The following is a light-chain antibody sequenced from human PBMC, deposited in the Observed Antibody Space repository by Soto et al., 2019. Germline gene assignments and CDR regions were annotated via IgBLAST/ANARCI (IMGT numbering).Light chain of an antibody. V-gene: IGKV3-11*01. CDR3: QQRSNWPCT. Sequence: EIVLTQSPATLALCPGERATLSCRASQSVSSYLAWYQQKPGQAPRLLIYDASNRATGIPARFSGSGSGTDFTLTISSLEPEDFAVYYCQQRSNWPCTFGQGTKV. J-gene: IGKJ1*01. CDR2: DAS. CDR1: QSVSSY.